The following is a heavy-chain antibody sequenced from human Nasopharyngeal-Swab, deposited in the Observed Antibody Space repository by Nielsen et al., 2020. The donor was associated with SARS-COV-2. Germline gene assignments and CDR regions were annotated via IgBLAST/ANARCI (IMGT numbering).Heavy chain of an antibody. CDR1: GYTLTELS. D-gene: IGHD3-10*01. V-gene: IGHV1-24*01. CDR3: ATGPVRGVTNWFDP. J-gene: IGHJ5*02. Sequence: ASVKVSCKVSGYTLTELSMHWVRQAPGKGLEWMGGFDPEDGETIYAQKFQGRVTMTEDTSTDTAYMELSSLRSEDTAVYYCATGPVRGVTNWFDPWGQGTLVTVSS. CDR2: FDPEDGET.